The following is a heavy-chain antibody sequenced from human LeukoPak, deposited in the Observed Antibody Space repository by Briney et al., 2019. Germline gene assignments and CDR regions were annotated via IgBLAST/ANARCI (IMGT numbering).Heavy chain of an antibody. CDR3: ARERFGVWASGAFDI. CDR2: ISGSGGST. CDR1: GFTFSSYA. J-gene: IGHJ3*02. D-gene: IGHD2-8*01. Sequence: GGSLRLSCAASGFTFSSYAMSWVRQAPGKGLEWVSAISGSGGSTYYADSVKGRFTISRDNAKNSLYLQMNSLRAEDTAVYYCARERFGVWASGAFDIWGQGTMVTVSS. V-gene: IGHV3-23*01.